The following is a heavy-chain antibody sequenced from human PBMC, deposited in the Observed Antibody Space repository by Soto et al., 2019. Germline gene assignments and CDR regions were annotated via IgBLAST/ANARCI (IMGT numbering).Heavy chain of an antibody. CDR1: GYSFTSYW. CDR2: IYPGDSDT. V-gene: IGHV5-51*01. J-gene: IGHJ4*02. D-gene: IGHD3-22*01. Sequence: GESLKISCKGSGYSFTSYWIGWVRQMPGKGLEWMGIIYPGDSDTRYSPSFQGQVTISADKSISTAYLQWSSLKASDTAMYYCARHGLFYDSSGYLVGNLDYWGQGTLVTVSS. CDR3: ARHGLFYDSSGYLVGNLDY.